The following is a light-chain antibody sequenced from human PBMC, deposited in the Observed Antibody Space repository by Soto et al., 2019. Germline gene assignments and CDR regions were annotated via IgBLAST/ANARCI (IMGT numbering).Light chain of an antibody. J-gene: IGLJ1*01. CDR1: SSDVGGSNY. CDR2: EVS. CDR3: SSNSSTSTRYV. Sequence: QSALTQPASVSGSPGQSITISCTGTSSDVGGSNYVSWYQQHPGKAPKLMIFEVSNRPSGISNRFSGSKSGNTASLTISGLQAEDEADYYCSSNSSTSTRYVLGTGTKLTVL. V-gene: IGLV2-14*01.